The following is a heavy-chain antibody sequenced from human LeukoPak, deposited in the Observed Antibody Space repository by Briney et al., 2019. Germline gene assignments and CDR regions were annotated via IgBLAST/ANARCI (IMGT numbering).Heavy chain of an antibody. CDR2: ISYDGSNK. Sequence: GGSLRLSCAASGFAFSTYGMHWVRQAPGKGLEWVAVISYDGSNKYYADSVKGRFTISRDNSKNTLYLQMNSLRAEDTAVYYCARESHSSSSRAAFDYWGQGTLVTVSS. CDR3: ARESHSSSSRAAFDY. CDR1: GFAFSTYG. J-gene: IGHJ4*02. V-gene: IGHV3-30*19. D-gene: IGHD6-6*01.